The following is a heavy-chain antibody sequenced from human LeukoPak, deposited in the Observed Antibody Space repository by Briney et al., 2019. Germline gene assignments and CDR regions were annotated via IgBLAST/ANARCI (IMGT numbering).Heavy chain of an antibody. CDR1: GYSFTSYW. CDR3: ARVYSRIAARPDY. D-gene: IGHD6-6*01. Sequence: LGESLKISCKGSGYSFTSYWIGWVRQMPGKGLEWMGIIYPGDSDTRYSPSFQGQVTISADKSISTAYLQWSSLKASDTAMYYCARVYSRIAARPDYWGQGTLVTVSS. V-gene: IGHV5-51*01. CDR2: IYPGDSDT. J-gene: IGHJ4*02.